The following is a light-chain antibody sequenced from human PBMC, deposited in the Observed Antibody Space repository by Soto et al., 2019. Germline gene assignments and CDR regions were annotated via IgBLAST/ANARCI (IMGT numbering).Light chain of an antibody. V-gene: IGKV1-33*01. J-gene: IGKJ4*01. CDR3: QQYESQPFT. CDR1: ESIANY. Sequence: DVQMTQSPSSLSASVGGSVIITCQATESIANYLNWFQQKRGKAPRLLISDASHLEKGVPSRFSGTRSGTDFVLAIRSLQAEDVATYYCQQYESQPFTFGGGTKV. CDR2: DAS.